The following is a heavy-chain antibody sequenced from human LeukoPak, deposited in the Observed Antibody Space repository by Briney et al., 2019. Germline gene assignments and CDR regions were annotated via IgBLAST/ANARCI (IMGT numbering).Heavy chain of an antibody. CDR1: GFTFSRYW. CDR3: ARVSVGAAGTAPIVFHY. D-gene: IGHD6-13*01. CDR2: IKQDGSEK. J-gene: IGHJ4*02. V-gene: IGHV3-7*01. Sequence: GGSRRLSCEVSGFTFSRYWMSWVRQAPGKGLEWVANIKQDGSEKYYVDSVKGRFTISRDNAKNSLYLQMNSLRAEDTAVYYCARVSVGAAGTAPIVFHYWGQGTLVTVSS.